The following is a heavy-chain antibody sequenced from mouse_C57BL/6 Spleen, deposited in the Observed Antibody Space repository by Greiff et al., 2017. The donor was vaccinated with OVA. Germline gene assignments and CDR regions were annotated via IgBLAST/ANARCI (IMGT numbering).Heavy chain of an antibody. CDR2: ISYDGSY. D-gene: IGHD2-2*01. CDR1: GYSITSGYY. V-gene: IGHV3-6*01. Sequence: EVKLMESGPGLVKPSQSLSLTCSVTGYSITSGYYWNWIRQFPGNKLEWMGYISYDGSYNYNPSLKNRISITRDTSKNQFFLKLNSVTTEDTATYYCAAMVTTDYFDYWGQGTTLTVSS. CDR3: AAMVTTDYFDY. J-gene: IGHJ2*01.